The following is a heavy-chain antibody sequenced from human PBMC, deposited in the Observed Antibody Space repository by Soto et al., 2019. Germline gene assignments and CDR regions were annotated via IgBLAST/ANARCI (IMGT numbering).Heavy chain of an antibody. V-gene: IGHV1-69*13. D-gene: IGHD3-22*01. J-gene: IGHJ3*02. CDR2: IIPIFGTA. CDR3: ARGAYDSSGYSTLGAFDI. Sequence: SSVKVSCKASGGTFSSYAISWVRQAPGQGLEWMGGIIPIFGTANYAQKFQGRVTITADESTSTAYMELSSLRSEDTAVYYCARGAYDSSGYSTLGAFDIWGQGIMVTVSS. CDR1: GGTFSSYA.